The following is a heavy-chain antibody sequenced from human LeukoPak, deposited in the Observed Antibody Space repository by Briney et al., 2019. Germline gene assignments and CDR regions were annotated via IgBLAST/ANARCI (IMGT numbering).Heavy chain of an antibody. D-gene: IGHD1-26*01. V-gene: IGHV3-48*02. CDR1: GFTSSSYS. CDR2: ISSSSSSI. Sequence: GSLRLSCAVSGFTSSSYSMNWVRQAPGKGLEWVSYISSSSSSIYYADSVKGRFTISRDNAKNSLYLQMNSLRDADTAVYYCARASGSYDFDYWGQGTLVTVSS. CDR3: ARASGSYDFDY. J-gene: IGHJ4*02.